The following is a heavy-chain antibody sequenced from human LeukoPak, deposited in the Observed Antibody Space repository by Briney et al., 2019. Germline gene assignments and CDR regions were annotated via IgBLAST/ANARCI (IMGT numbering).Heavy chain of an antibody. D-gene: IGHD2-15*01. CDR1: GGSISSGSYY. CDR2: IYTSGST. V-gene: IGHV4-61*02. CDR3: ARGEAKGPRVGAFDI. Sequence: PSQTLSLTCTVSGGSISSGSYYWSWIRQPAGKGLEWIGRIYTSGSTNYNPSLKSRVTISVDTSKNQFSLKLSSVTAADTAVYYCARGEAKGPRVGAFDIWGQGTMVTVSS. J-gene: IGHJ3*02.